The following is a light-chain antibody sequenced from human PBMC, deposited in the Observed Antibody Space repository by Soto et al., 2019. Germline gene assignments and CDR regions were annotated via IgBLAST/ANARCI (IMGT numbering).Light chain of an antibody. V-gene: IGLV2-8*01. J-gene: IGLJ1*01. CDR2: EVR. CDR3: GAWDESLNGYV. CDR1: SSDVGGYNY. Sequence: QSVLTQPPSASGSPGQSVTISCTGTSSDVGGYNYVSWYQQHPGKAPKLIIYEVRERPSGVPDRFSGSKSGTSASLTINGLQSGDEADYYCGAWDESLNGYVFGTGTKVTVL.